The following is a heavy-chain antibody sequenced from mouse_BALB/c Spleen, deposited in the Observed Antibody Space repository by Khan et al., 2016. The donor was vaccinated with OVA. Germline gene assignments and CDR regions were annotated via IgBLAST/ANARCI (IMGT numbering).Heavy chain of an antibody. CDR3: ARDGSRYNYAMDY. CDR1: GYSITRDYA. Sequence: VQLKESVPCLVKPSQSLSLTCTVTGYSITRDYAWNWIRQFPGNKLDWMGYISSSGSTNYNPPLQSRLSLPRATSKNQFFLPLNSATTEDAATYYCARDGSRYNYAMDYWGKGSSVTVSS. V-gene: IGHV3-2*02. D-gene: IGHD2-3*01. CDR2: ISSSGST. J-gene: IGHJ4*01.